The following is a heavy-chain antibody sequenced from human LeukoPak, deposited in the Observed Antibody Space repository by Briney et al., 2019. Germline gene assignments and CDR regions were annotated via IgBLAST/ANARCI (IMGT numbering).Heavy chain of an antibody. V-gene: IGHV1-2*02. D-gene: IGHD6-13*01. Sequence: RASVKVSCKASGYTFTGYYMYWVRQAPGQGLEWMGWINPNSGGTNYAQKFQGRVTMTRDTSISTAYMELSRLRSDDTAVYYCARDRRIAAAQGGWFDPWGQGTLVTVSS. CDR1: GYTFTGYY. CDR2: INPNSGGT. J-gene: IGHJ5*02. CDR3: ARDRRIAAAQGGWFDP.